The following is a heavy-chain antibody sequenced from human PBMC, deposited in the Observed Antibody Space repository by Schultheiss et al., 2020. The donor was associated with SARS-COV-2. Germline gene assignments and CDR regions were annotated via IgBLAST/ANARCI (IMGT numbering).Heavy chain of an antibody. CDR2: IYTSGST. CDR1: GGSFSGYY. V-gene: IGHV4-59*10. J-gene: IGHJ6*02. D-gene: IGHD6-19*01. Sequence: SQTLSLTCAVYGGSFSGYYWSWIRQPAGKGLEWIGRIYTSGSTNYNPSLKSRVTISVDTSKNQFSLKLSSVTAADTAVYYCARQEKQWLHYYYYGMDVWGQGTTVTVSS. CDR3: ARQEKQWLHYYYYGMDV.